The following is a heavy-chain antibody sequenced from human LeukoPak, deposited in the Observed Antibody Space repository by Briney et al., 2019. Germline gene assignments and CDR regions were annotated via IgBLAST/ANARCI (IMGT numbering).Heavy chain of an antibody. V-gene: IGHV4-34*01. D-gene: IGHD5-18*01. CDR3: ARGYSYGYSWFDP. Sequence: SETLSLTCAVYGGSFSGYYWSWIRQPPGKGLEWIGEINHSGSTNYNPSLKSRVTISVDTSKNQFSLKLSSVTAADTAVYYGARGYSYGYSWFDPWGQGTLVTVSS. J-gene: IGHJ5*02. CDR1: GGSFSGYY. CDR2: INHSGST.